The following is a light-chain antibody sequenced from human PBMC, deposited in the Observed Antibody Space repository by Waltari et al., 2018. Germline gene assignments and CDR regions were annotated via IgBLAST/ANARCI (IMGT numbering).Light chain of an antibody. Sequence: SYELTQPLSVSVALGQTARITCGGDKLGHRSVHWYQQQPGQAPVLVIYRDVNRPSGIPGRFSGSNSGNTATLTISRAQAGDEADYYCQVWDDSTGMLFGGGTKLTV. CDR3: QVWDDSTGML. V-gene: IGLV3-9*02. J-gene: IGLJ2*01. CDR2: RDV. CDR1: KLGHRS.